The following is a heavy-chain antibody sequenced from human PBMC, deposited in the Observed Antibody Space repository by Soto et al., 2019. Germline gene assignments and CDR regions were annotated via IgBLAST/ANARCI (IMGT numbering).Heavy chain of an antibody. CDR1: GGSISSGGYS. D-gene: IGHD5-12*01. J-gene: IGHJ4*02. V-gene: IGHV4-30-2*01. CDR3: ARASSSRYSGYYFDY. CDR2: IYHSGST. Sequence: SETLSLTCAVSGGSISSGGYSWSWIRQPPGKGLEWIGYIYHSGSTYYNPSLKSRVTISVDRSKNQFSLKLSSVTAADTAVYYCARASSSRYSGYYFDYWGQGTLVTVSS.